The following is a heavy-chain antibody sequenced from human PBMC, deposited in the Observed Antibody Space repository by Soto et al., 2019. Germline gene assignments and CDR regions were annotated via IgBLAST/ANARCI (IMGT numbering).Heavy chain of an antibody. V-gene: IGHV3-23*01. J-gene: IGHJ1*01. Sequence: PGGSLRLSCVASGIHFSSYTMSWVRHAPGKGLERVSGRSGRGANTYFAAPVKCRFTISRDNSKNTLHLQKNSLSAEDTAVYYWANLEGATVIEYPQSYWGQGALVTVSS. D-gene: IGHD2-15*01. CDR1: GIHFSSYT. CDR3: ANLEGATVIEYPQSY. CDR2: RSGRGANT.